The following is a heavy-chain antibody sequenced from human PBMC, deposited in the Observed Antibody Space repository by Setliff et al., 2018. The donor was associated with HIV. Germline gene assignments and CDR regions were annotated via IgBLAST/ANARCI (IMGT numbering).Heavy chain of an antibody. CDR2: ITPSGGST. V-gene: IGHV1-46*01. CDR3: ARGSARYYYYMDV. D-gene: IGHD6-6*01. CDR1: GYTFTSNY. Sequence: GASVKVSCKASGYTFTSNYVHWVRQAPGQGLEWMGVITPSGGSTGYAQRFRGRVTMTRDMSTRTVYMELSSLRSEDTAVYYCARGSARYYYYMDVWGKGTTVTVSS. J-gene: IGHJ6*03.